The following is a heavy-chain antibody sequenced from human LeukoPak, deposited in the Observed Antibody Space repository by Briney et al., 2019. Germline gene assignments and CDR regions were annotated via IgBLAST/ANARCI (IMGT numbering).Heavy chain of an antibody. Sequence: PSETLSLTCAVYGGSFSSYYWSWIRQPPGKGLEWIGYIYYSGSTNYNPSLKSRVTISVDTSKNQFSLKLSSVTAADTAVYYCARGLYDFWSGYYGHYYYYGMDVWGQGTTVTVSS. D-gene: IGHD3-3*01. CDR1: GGSFSSYY. CDR2: IYYSGST. CDR3: ARGLYDFWSGYYGHYYYYGMDV. V-gene: IGHV4-59*01. J-gene: IGHJ6*02.